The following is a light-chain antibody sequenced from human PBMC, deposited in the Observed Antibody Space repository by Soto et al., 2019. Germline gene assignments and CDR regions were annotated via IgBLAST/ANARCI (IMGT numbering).Light chain of an antibody. CDR2: HAS. Sequence: ENVLTQSPATLSLSAGDRATLSCRASQSVGSHLAWYQQKPGQAPRLLIYHASNRATGIPARFSGSGSGTDFTLTISSLEPEDFAVYYYQQRYDWPPLAFGGGTKVEIK. CDR3: QQRYDWPPLA. J-gene: IGKJ4*01. V-gene: IGKV3-11*01. CDR1: QSVGSH.